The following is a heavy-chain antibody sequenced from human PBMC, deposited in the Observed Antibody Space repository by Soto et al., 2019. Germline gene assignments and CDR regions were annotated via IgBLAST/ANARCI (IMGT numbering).Heavy chain of an antibody. D-gene: IGHD3-3*01. CDR3: AREVGYDFWSGYQSTWFDP. J-gene: IGHJ5*02. CDR1: GGSISSGGYS. CDR2: IYHSGST. Sequence: SETLSLTCAVSGGSISSGGYSWSWIRQPPVKGLEWIGYIYHSGSTYYNPSLKSRVTISVDRSKNQFSLKLSSVTAADTAVYYCAREVGYDFWSGYQSTWFDPWGQGTLVTVSS. V-gene: IGHV4-30-2*01.